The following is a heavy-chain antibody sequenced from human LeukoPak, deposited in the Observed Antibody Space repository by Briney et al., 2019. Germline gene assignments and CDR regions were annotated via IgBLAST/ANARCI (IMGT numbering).Heavy chain of an antibody. CDR3: AKDHGYYYDSSGYYGLFDY. V-gene: IGHV3-23*01. J-gene: IGHJ4*02. D-gene: IGHD3-22*01. CDR1: GFTFSSYA. Sequence: PGGSLRLFCAASGFTFSSYAMSWVRQAPGKGLEWVSAISGSGGSTYHADSVKGRFTISRDNSKNTLYLQMNSLRAEDPAVYYCAKDHGYYYDSSGYYGLFDYWGQGTLVTVSS. CDR2: ISGSGGST.